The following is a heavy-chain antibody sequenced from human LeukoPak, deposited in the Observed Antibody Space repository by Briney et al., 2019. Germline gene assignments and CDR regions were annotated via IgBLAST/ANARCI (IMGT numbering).Heavy chain of an antibody. CDR1: GFTFSSYN. CDR3: ARSFGVDGVPARFDY. Sequence: GGSLRLSCAASGFTFSSYNMNWVRQAPGKGLEWVSYISSRSSTIYYADSVKGRFTISRDNAKNSVYLQMNSLRAGDTAVYYCARSFGVDGVPARFDYWGQGTLVTVSS. J-gene: IGHJ4*02. CDR2: ISSRSSTI. V-gene: IGHV3-48*01. D-gene: IGHD3-3*01.